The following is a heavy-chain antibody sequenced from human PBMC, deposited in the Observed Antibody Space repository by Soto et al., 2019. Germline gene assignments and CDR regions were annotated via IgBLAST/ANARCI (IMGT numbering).Heavy chain of an antibody. Sequence: QVQLVQSGAEVKKPGASVKVSCKASGYTFTHYYIHWVRQAPGQGLEWMGMINPSGGSTDYAQKFQGRVTMTTDTYTTTVYMELSSLRSDDTAVYYCASPPFPGCINGVCYPCDHWGQGTLVTVSS. V-gene: IGHV1-46*01. CDR2: INPSGGST. CDR3: ASPPFPGCINGVCYPCDH. J-gene: IGHJ4*02. D-gene: IGHD2-8*01. CDR1: GYTFTHYY.